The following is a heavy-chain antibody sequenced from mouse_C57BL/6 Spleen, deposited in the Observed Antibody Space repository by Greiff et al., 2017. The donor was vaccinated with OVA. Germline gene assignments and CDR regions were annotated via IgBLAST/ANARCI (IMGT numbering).Heavy chain of an antibody. Sequence: QVQLQQSGAELVMPGASVKLSCKASGYTFTSYWMHWVKQRPGQGLEWIGEIDPSDSYTNYNQKFKGKSTLTVDKSSSTAYMQLSRLTSEDSAVYYCARKSVYYGNSKPYFDYWGQGTTLTVSS. V-gene: IGHV1-69*01. D-gene: IGHD2-1*01. CDR1: GYTFTSYW. J-gene: IGHJ2*01. CDR2: IDPSDSYT. CDR3: ARKSVYYGNSKPYFDY.